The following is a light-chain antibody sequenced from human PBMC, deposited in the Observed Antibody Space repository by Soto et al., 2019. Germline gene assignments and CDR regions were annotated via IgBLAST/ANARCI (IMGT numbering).Light chain of an antibody. CDR2: DAS. CDR3: QQYDILPLT. V-gene: IGKV1-33*01. Sequence: DIQMTQTPSSLSASVGDRVTFTCQASQDITNCLNWYHQKPGKAPKLLIYDASNLETVFPSRFSVSGSGTHFTFNISSLQPEDTSTYYCQQYDILPLTFGAVTKVEI. CDR1: QDITNC. J-gene: IGKJ4*01.